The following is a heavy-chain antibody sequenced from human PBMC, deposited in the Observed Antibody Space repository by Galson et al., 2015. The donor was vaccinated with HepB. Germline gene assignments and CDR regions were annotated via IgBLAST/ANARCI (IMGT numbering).Heavy chain of an antibody. J-gene: IGHJ4*02. V-gene: IGHV3-30*04. CDR2: ILYDGSNK. CDR3: ARTRSRGIIGHNYYFDY. D-gene: IGHD3-10*01. CDR1: GFTFSSYG. Sequence: SLRLSCAASGFTFSSYGMHWVRQAPGKGLEWVAGILYDGSNKQYADSVKGRLTISRDNSKNTLYLQMNSLRGEETAVYYCARTRSRGIIGHNYYFDYWGQGTLVTV.